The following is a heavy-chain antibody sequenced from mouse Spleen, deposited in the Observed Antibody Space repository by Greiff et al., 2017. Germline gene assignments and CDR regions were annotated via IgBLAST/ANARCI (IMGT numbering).Heavy chain of an antibody. D-gene: IGHD2-4*01. CDR2: IDPETGGT. CDR1: GYTFTDYE. J-gene: IGHJ4*01. CDR3: ARKDDYDGWYAMDY. Sequence: QVQLQQSGAELVRPGASVTLSCKASGYTFTDYEMHWVKQTPVHGLEWIGAIDPETGGTAYNQKFKGKAILTADKSSSTAYMELRSLTSEDSAIYYCARKDDYDGWYAMDYWGQGTSVTVSS. V-gene: IGHV1-15*01.